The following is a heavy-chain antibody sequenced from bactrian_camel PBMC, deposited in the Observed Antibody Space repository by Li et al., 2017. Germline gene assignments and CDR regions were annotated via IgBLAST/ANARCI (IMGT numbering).Heavy chain of an antibody. CDR3: NTRVVDAAFRQCVGDY. Sequence: VQLVESGGGLVQPGGSLRLSCTASGFIFSSYAMSWVRQAPGKGLEWVSVINSGGGGINYAGGVEGRFTVSRDNAKNTVYLQMNSLKPEDTAMYYCNTRVVDAAFRQCVGDYWGQGTQVTVS. D-gene: IGHD5*01. J-gene: IGHJ4*01. V-gene: IGHV3S40*01. CDR1: GFIFSSYA. CDR2: INSGGGGI.